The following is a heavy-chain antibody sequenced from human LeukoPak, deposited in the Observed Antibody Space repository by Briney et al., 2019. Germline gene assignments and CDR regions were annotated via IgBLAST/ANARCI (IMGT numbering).Heavy chain of an antibody. CDR3: AKGGGYGSGTYSED. J-gene: IGHJ4*02. V-gene: IGHV3-74*01. D-gene: IGHD3-10*01. Sequence: PGGSLRLSCAASGFTFSRYWMHWVRQTPGKGLVWVSRINSDGSSTRYADSVKDRFTISRDNAKNTLDLQMSSLRAEDTAVYYCAKGGGYGSGTYSEDWGQGILVTVSS. CDR1: GFTFSRYW. CDR2: INSDGSST.